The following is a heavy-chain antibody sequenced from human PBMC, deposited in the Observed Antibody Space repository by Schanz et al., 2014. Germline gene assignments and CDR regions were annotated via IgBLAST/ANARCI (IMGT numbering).Heavy chain of an antibody. CDR3: AQTRGTFMVPIDN. CDR1: GFTFFGSF. J-gene: IGHJ4*02. Sequence: EVQLLESGGGLVQPGGSLRLSCVASGFTFFGSFAMSWVRQAPGKGLVWVSHINSDGTTTTYADSVKGRFTISRDNARNSLYLQLNSLRVEDSGVYFCAQTRGTFMVPIDNWGQGVRXIVSS. CDR2: INSDGTTT. D-gene: IGHD3-3*02. V-gene: IGHV3-74*02.